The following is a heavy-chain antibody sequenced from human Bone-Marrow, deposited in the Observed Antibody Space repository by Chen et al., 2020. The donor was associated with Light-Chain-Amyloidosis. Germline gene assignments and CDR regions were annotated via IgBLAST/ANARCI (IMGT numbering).Heavy chain of an antibody. CDR3: ARRVTYSSSSIYFDY. J-gene: IGHJ4*02. CDR2: IKQDGSEK. V-gene: IGHV3-7*01. CDR1: GSTFSSYG. Sequence: EVQLVESGGGLVQPGGSLRPSCAASGSTFSSYGMSWVRPAPGKGLEWVANIKQDGSEKYYVDSVKGRFTISRDNAKNSLYLQMNNLRAEDTAVYYCARRVTYSSSSIYFDYWGQGTLVTVSS. D-gene: IGHD6-6*01.